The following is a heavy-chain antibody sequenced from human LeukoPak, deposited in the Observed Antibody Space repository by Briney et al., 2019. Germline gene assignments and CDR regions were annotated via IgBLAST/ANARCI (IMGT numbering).Heavy chain of an antibody. CDR1: GYTFRDYF. Sequence: ASVTVSCKASGYTFRDYFIHWVRQAPGQGLEWMGWINPNSGATDYAQKFQARITVTWDTSITTAYMELGRLRSDDTAVYYCARSVKFVWNLNMNWGRGTLVTVSS. V-gene: IGHV1-2*02. D-gene: IGHD1-7*01. J-gene: IGHJ4*02. CDR2: INPNSGAT. CDR3: ARSVKFVWNLNMN.